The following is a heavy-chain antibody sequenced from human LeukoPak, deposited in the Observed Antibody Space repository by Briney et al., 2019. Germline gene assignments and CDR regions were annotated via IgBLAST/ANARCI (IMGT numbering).Heavy chain of an antibody. Sequence: ASVKVSCKASGYTFTSYAIHWVRQAPGQRLEWMGWINAGNGNTKYSQEFQGRVTITRDTSASTAYMELSSLRSEDMAAYYCARGFGSWYSEYNWFDPWGQGTLVTVSS. V-gene: IGHV1-3*03. CDR1: GYTFTSYA. D-gene: IGHD6-13*01. CDR2: INAGNGNT. CDR3: ARGFGSWYSEYNWFDP. J-gene: IGHJ5*02.